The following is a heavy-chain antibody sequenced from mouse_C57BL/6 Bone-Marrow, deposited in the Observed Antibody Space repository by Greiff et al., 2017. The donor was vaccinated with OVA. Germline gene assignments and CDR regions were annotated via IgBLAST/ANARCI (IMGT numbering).Heavy chain of an antibody. CDR3: TPLGRTYYAMDY. J-gene: IGHJ4*01. CDR1: GFNIKDYY. CDR2: IDPEDGDT. D-gene: IGHD4-1*01. V-gene: IGHV14-1*01. Sequence: EVKLMESGAELVRPGASVKLSCTASGFNIKDYYMHWVKQRPEQGLEWIGRIDPEDGDTEYAPKFQGKATMTADTSSNTAYLQLSSLTSEDTAVYYCTPLGRTYYAMDYWGQGTSVTVSS.